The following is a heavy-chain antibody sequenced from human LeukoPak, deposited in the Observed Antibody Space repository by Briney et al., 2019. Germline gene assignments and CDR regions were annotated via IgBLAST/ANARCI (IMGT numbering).Heavy chain of an antibody. CDR2: IYYSGST. Sequence: SETLSLTCTVSGGPVSRSSYYWGWVRQPPGKGLEWIGSIYYSGSTYYHPSLRSRATISVDTSKNQFSLKLSSVTAADTAVYYCAPVAGNNALYYFDYWGQGTLVTVSS. V-gene: IGHV4-39*01. CDR1: GGPVSRSSYY. D-gene: IGHD6-19*01. CDR3: APVAGNNALYYFDY. J-gene: IGHJ4*02.